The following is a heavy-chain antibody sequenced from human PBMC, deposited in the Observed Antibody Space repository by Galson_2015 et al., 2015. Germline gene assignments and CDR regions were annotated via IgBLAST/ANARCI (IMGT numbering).Heavy chain of an antibody. CDR2: INSDGSST. CDR3: ARDPRYCSSTSCYGSWFDP. CDR1: GFTFSSYW. Sequence: SLRLSCAASGFTFSSYWMHWVRHAPGKGLVWVSRINSDGSSTSYADSVKGRFTISRDNAKNTLYLQMNSLRAEDTAVYYCARDPRYCSSTSCYGSWFDPWGQGTLVTVSS. D-gene: IGHD2-2*01. V-gene: IGHV3-74*01. J-gene: IGHJ5*02.